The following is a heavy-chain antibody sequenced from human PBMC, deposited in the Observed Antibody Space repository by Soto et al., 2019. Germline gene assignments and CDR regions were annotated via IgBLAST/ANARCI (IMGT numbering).Heavy chain of an antibody. V-gene: IGHV1-69*13. CDR1: GCTFSSYA. CDR3: ARDSGSYAHDAFDI. CDR2: IIPIFGTA. D-gene: IGHD1-26*01. J-gene: IGHJ3*02. Sequence: SVKVSCKASGCTFSSYAISWVRQAPGQGLEWMGGIIPIFGTANYAQKFQGRVTITADESTSTAYMELSSLRSEDTAVYYCARDSGSYAHDAFDIWGQGTMVTVSS.